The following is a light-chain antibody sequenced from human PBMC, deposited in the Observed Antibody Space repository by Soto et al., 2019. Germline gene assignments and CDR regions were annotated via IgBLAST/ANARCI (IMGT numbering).Light chain of an antibody. CDR1: KTISSW. J-gene: IGKJ1*01. CDR3: QHYNSYSEA. Sequence: DIQITPSPSTLSGSVGDRVTFTCRARKTISSWLAWYQQKPGKAPKLLIYKASTLKSGVPSRFSGSGSGTEFTLTISSLQPDDFATYYCQHYNSYSEAFGQGTKVDIK. V-gene: IGKV1-5*03. CDR2: KAS.